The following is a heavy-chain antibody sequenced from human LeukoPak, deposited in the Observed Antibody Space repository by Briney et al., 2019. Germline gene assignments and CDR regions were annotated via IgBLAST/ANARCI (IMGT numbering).Heavy chain of an antibody. CDR2: INPSGGST. CDR1: GYTFTSYY. Sequence: ASVKVSCKASGYTFTSYYMHWVRQAPGQGLERMGIINPSGGSTSYAQKFQGRVTMTRDTSTSTVYMELSSLRSEDTAVYYCARDDVYYYDSSGATDAFDIWGQGTMVTVSS. CDR3: ARDDVYYYDSSGATDAFDI. J-gene: IGHJ3*02. V-gene: IGHV1-46*01. D-gene: IGHD3-22*01.